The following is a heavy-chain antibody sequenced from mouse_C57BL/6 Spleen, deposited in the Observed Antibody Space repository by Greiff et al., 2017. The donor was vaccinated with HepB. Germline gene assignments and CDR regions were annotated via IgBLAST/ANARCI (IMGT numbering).Heavy chain of an antibody. J-gene: IGHJ2*01. CDR1: GYTFTSYG. V-gene: IGHV1-81*01. CDR2: IYPRSGNT. D-gene: IGHD1-1*01. CDR3: ARIITTVVDPYYFDY. Sequence: QVQLQQSGAELARPGASVKLSCKASGYTFTSYGISWVKQRTGQGLEWIGEIYPRSGNTYYNEKFKGKAKLTADKSSSTAYMELLSLTSEDSAVYFCARIITTVVDPYYFDYWGQGTTLTFSS.